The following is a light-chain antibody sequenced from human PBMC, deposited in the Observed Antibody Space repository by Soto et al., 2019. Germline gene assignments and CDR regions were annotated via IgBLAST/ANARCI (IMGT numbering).Light chain of an antibody. V-gene: IGKV3-20*01. CDR1: ETVTSRY. J-gene: IGKJ5*01. CDR3: HRYGYGSDS. Sequence: EIVLTQSPSTLSLSPGEKTTHSGRASETVTSRYLAWYQQKPGQAPRLLIYAASSRATGIPDRFSGSGSGTDFTLTISRLEPEDAAVYYCHRYGYGSDSFGQGTRLEIK. CDR2: AAS.